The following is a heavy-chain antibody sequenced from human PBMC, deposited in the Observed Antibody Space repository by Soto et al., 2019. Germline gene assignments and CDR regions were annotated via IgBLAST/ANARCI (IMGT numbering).Heavy chain of an antibody. Sequence: PGGSLRLSCAASGFTFSSYAMTWVRQAPGKGLEWVSGTSGSGGATYYADSVKGRFTISRDNSKNTLYLQMNSLGVEDTAVYFCAKARGGVSDWHDSWGQGTLVTVSS. CDR3: AKARGGVSDWHDS. J-gene: IGHJ4*02. CDR1: GFTFSSYA. CDR2: TSGSGGAT. D-gene: IGHD6-19*01. V-gene: IGHV3-23*01.